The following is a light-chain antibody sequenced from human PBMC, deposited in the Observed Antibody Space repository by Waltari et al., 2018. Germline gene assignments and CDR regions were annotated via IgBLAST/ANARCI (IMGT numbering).Light chain of an antibody. Sequence: QPALTQPASVSGSPGQSITISCTGTSSDVGSYNLVSWYQQHPGKAPKLMIYEGSNRPSGISNRFACSKSGNTASLTISGLQAEDEADYYGCSYAVSAIYVFGTGTKVTVL. CDR3: CSYAVSAIYV. J-gene: IGLJ1*01. CDR2: EGS. CDR1: SSDVGSYNL. V-gene: IGLV2-23*01.